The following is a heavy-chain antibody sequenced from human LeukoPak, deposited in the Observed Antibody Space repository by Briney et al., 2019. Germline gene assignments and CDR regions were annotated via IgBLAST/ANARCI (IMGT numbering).Heavy chain of an antibody. CDR2: IRWNSGSI. D-gene: IGHD2-15*01. V-gene: IGHV3-9*01. CDR3: AKDIDLQYCSGGSCGDAFDI. Sequence: GGSLRLSCAASGFTFDDYAMHWVRHAPGKGLEWVSGIRWNSGSIGYADSVKGRFTISRDNAKNSLYLQMNSLRAEDTALYYCAKDIDLQYCSGGSCGDAFDIWGQGTMVTVSS. J-gene: IGHJ3*02. CDR1: GFTFDDYA.